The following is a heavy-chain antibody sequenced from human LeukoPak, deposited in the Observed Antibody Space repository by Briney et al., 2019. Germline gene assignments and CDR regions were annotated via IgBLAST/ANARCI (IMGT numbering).Heavy chain of an antibody. CDR3: AREWSYDSSGYYPFY. J-gene: IGHJ4*02. CDR1: GFTFSSYW. Sequence: GGPLRLSCAASGFTFSSYWMSWVRQAAGKGLEWVANIKQDGSEKYYVDSVKGRFTISRDNAKNSLYLQMNSLRAEDTAVYYCAREWSYDSSGYYPFYWGQGTLVTVSS. D-gene: IGHD3-22*01. CDR2: IKQDGSEK. V-gene: IGHV3-7*01.